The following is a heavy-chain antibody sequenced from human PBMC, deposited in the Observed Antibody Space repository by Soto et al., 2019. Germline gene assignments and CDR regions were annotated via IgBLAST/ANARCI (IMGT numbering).Heavy chain of an antibody. Sequence: GASVKVSCKASGYTFTSSGISWVRQAPGQGLEWMGWISAYNGNTNYAQKLQGRVTMTTDTSTSTAYMELRSLRSDDTAVYYCARDNYDSSGYYYEYLDYWGQGTLVTVSS. J-gene: IGHJ4*02. V-gene: IGHV1-18*01. D-gene: IGHD3-22*01. CDR2: ISAYNGNT. CDR3: ARDNYDSSGYYYEYLDY. CDR1: GYTFTSSG.